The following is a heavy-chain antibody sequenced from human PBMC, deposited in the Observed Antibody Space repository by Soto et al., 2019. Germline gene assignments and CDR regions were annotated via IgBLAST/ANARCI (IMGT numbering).Heavy chain of an antibody. V-gene: IGHV3-23*01. CDR3: ARITRS. Sequence: GGSLRLSCAASGLTVSSSAMTWVRQAPGKGLEWISSITGDGKATYYADSVKGRFTISKDISTNTLFLQMNSLRGEDTATYYCARITRSWGQGTLVTSPQ. D-gene: IGHD3-3*01. J-gene: IGHJ5*02. CDR1: GLTVSSSA. CDR2: ITGDGKAT.